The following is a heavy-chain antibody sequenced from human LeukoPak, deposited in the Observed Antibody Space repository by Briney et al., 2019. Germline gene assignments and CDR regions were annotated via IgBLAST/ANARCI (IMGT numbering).Heavy chain of an antibody. CDR3: ASDRVLGSGSLDN. CDR1: GLRFSDFW. V-gene: IGHV3-74*01. Sequence: GGSLRLSCTASGLRFSDFWMHWVRQAPGKGLEWVSRIRGDWHDTTYADSVKGRFTISRDNAQNTLYLQMNSLRVEDTAVYYCASDRVLGSGSLDNWGQGTLVTVSS. J-gene: IGHJ4*02. CDR2: IRGDWHDT. D-gene: IGHD3-10*01.